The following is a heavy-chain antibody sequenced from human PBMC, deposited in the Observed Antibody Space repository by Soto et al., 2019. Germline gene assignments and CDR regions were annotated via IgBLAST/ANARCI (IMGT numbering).Heavy chain of an antibody. CDR2: ASYDGSNT. V-gene: IGHV3-30*18. CDR1: GFTFSDFG. D-gene: IGHD2-2*01. CDR3: AKGGALVPAAILDY. J-gene: IGHJ4*02. Sequence: PRLSCAASGFTFSDFGMHWVRQAPGKGLEWVAVASYDGSNTFYADSVQGRFTISRDNSKHTVYLQMNSLRVEDTAVYFCAKGGALVPAAILDYWGQGTLVTVSS.